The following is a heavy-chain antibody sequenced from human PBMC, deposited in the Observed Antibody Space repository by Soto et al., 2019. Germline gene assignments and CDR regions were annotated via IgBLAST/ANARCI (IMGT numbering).Heavy chain of an antibody. CDR2: IKNKANSYTT. CDR1: GFTFSDHY. D-gene: IGHD6-25*01. CDR3: TRGRLGSGRSSDY. V-gene: IGHV3-72*01. J-gene: IGHJ4*02. Sequence: EVQLVESGGGLVQPEGSLRLSCAASGFTFSDHYMDWVRQAPGKGLEWVGRIKNKANSYTTEYAGPVKDRFIISRDDSKTSVFLQRPRLKPADTAVYYFTRGRLGSGRSSDYWGKGILVTVSS.